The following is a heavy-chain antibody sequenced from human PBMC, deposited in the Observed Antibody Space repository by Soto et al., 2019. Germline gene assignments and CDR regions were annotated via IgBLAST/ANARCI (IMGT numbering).Heavy chain of an antibody. CDR1: GGTFSSYA. D-gene: IGHD1-26*01. V-gene: IGHV1-69*13. J-gene: IGHJ4*02. CDR3: ARSSYSGRYLFDC. CDR2: IIPIFGTA. Sequence: SVKVSCKASGGTFSSYAISWVRQAPGQGLEWMGGIIPIFGTANYAQKFQGRVTITADESTSTAYMELSSLSSEDTAVYYCARSSYSGRYLFDCWGQGTLVTVSS.